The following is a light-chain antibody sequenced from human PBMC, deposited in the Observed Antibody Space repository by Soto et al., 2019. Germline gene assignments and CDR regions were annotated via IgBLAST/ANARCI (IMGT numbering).Light chain of an antibody. V-gene: IGKV1-5*03. Sequence: DIQMTQSPSTLSASVGDRVTITCRASQSISSWLAWYQQNPGKPPKLLIYKASSLKSGVPSRFSGSGSGTEFTLTISSLQPDDFATYYCQQYNTYWTFGQGTKVEIK. CDR3: QQYNTYWT. CDR1: QSISSW. J-gene: IGKJ1*01. CDR2: KAS.